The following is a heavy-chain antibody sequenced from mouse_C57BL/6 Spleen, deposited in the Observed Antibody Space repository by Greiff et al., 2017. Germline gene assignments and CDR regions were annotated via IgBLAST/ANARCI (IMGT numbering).Heavy chain of an antibody. Sequence: EVQVVESGGGLVKPGGSLKLSCAASGFTFSDYGMHWVRQAPEKGLEWVAYISSGSSTIYYADTVKGRFTISRDNAKNTLFLQMTSLRSEDTAMYYCARSGYYAMDYWGQGTSGTVSS. J-gene: IGHJ4*01. CDR2: ISSGSSTI. CDR3: ARSGYYAMDY. CDR1: GFTFSDYG. V-gene: IGHV5-17*01.